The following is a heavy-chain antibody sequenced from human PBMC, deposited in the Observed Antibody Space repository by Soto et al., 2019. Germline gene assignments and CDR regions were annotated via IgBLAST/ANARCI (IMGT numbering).Heavy chain of an antibody. J-gene: IGHJ4*02. Sequence: PGGSLRLSCAASGFTFSTYAMSWVRQAPGKGMEWVAAISGSGGSTYYADSVKGRFTISRDNSKNTLYLQMNSLRAEDTAVYYCAKGSHRTFGDSNFDYWGQGTLVTVSS. CDR1: GFTFSTYA. CDR3: AKGSHRTFGDSNFDY. CDR2: ISGSGGST. V-gene: IGHV3-23*01. D-gene: IGHD2-21*02.